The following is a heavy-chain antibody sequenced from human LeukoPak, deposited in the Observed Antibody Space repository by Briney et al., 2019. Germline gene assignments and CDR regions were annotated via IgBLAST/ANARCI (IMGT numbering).Heavy chain of an antibody. CDR3: ARGAAAGSYYFDY. V-gene: IGHV3-7*01. Sequence: GGSLRLSCAASGFTFSSYWMSWVRQAPGKGLEWVANIKQDGSEKYYVDSVKGRFTISRDNAKNSLYLQMNSLRAEDTAVYYCARGAAAGSYYFDYWGQGTLVTVSS. CDR1: GFTFSSYW. CDR2: IKQDGSEK. D-gene: IGHD6-13*01. J-gene: IGHJ4*02.